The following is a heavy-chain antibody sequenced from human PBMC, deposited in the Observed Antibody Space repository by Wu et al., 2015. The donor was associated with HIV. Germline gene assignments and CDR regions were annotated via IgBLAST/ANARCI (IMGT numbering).Heavy chain of an antibody. D-gene: IGHD3-9*01. Sequence: VQLERSGAQVQKSGASVTVSCKTSGYTFTVLLYSLGATGPWTRPSVDGIHQTLILVTQSIHRIFKGSVTMTRDTSLTTVYMLLTRPRLNDTAIYYCARDWRFRGVFDDLYMDVWGNGTTVVVSS. CDR1: GYTFTVLL. J-gene: IGHJ6*03. CDR2: QTLILVT. CDR3: ARDWRFRGVFDDLYMDV. V-gene: IGHV1-2*02.